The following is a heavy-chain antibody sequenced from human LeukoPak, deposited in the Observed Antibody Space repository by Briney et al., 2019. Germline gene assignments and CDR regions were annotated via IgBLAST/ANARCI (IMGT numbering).Heavy chain of an antibody. D-gene: IGHD6-19*01. CDR2: INPSGGST. CDR1: GYTLTSYY. J-gene: IGHJ4*02. V-gene: IGHV1-46*01. Sequence: ASVKVSCKASGYTLTSYYMHWVRQAPGQGLEWMGIINPSGGSTSYAQKFQGRVTMTRDTSTSTVYMELSSLRSEDTAVYYCARAMSSGCVDYWGQGTLVTVSS. CDR3: ARAMSSGCVDY.